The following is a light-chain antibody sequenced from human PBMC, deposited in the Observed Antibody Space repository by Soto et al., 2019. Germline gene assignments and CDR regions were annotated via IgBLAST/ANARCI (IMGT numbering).Light chain of an antibody. CDR2: GNI. CDR1: ISNIGAGYD. J-gene: IGLJ7*01. V-gene: IGLV1-40*01. Sequence: QSVLTQPPSVSGAPGQRVTISCTGSISNIGAGYDVHWYQQFPGTAPKLLIFGNINRPSGVPDRFSGSKSGTSASLAITGLQAEHDADYYCQSSDTSLRGAVFGGGTQLTVL. CDR3: QSSDTSLRGAV.